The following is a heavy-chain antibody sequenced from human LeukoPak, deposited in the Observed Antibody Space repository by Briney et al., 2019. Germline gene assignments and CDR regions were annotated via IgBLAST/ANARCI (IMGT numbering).Heavy chain of an antibody. CDR3: ASGAFLGYCSSTSCPGWFDP. CDR1: GGSFSGYY. D-gene: IGHD2-2*01. Sequence: KPSETLSLTCAVYGGSFSGYYWSWIRQPPGKGLEWIGEINHSGSTNYNPSLKSRVTISVDTSKNQFSLKLSSVTAADTAVYYCASGAFLGYCSSTSCPGWFDPWGQGTLVTVSS. CDR2: INHSGST. V-gene: IGHV4-34*01. J-gene: IGHJ5*02.